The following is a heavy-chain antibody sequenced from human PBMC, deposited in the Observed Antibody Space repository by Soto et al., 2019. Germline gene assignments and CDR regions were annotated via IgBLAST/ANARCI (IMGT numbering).Heavy chain of an antibody. CDR2: ISAYNGNT. Sequence: ASVKVSCKASGYTFTSYGISWVRQAPGQGLEWMGWISAYNGNTNYAQKLQGRVTMTTDTSTSTAYMELRSLRSDDTAVYYCARGPCSGGRCYSTSHWFDPWGQGTLVTVSS. CDR1: GYTFTSYG. V-gene: IGHV1-18*01. D-gene: IGHD2-15*01. CDR3: ARGPCSGGRCYSTSHWFDP. J-gene: IGHJ5*02.